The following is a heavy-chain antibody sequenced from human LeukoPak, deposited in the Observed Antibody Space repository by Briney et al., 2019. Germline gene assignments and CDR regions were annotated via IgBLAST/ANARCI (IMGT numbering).Heavy chain of an antibody. CDR1: GFTFSSYS. J-gene: IGHJ5*02. D-gene: IGHD3-10*02. Sequence: GGSLRLSCAASGFTFSSYSMNWVRQAPGKGLEWVSSIGSSSSYIYYADSVKGRFTISRDNAKNSLYLQMNSLRAEDTAVYYCARDLRSGSYSNWFDPWGQGTLVTVSS. CDR3: ARDLRSGSYSNWFDP. CDR2: IGSSSSYI. V-gene: IGHV3-21*01.